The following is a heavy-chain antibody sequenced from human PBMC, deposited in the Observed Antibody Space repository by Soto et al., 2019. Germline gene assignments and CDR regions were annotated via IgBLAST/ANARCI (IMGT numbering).Heavy chain of an antibody. Sequence: GGSLRLSCAATGFTFSNFEMHCVRQARGKGLEWVSYINTAGSTKYYAESVKVRFTISRDNAKNSLYLEMNSLRADDTAVYYCARESEDLTSDFDYWGQGTLVTVSS. V-gene: IGHV3-48*03. CDR3: ARESEDLTSDFDY. CDR1: GFTFSNFE. CDR2: INTAGSTK. J-gene: IGHJ4*02.